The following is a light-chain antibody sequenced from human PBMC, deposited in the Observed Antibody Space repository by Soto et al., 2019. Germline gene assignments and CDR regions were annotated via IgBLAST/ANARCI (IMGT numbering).Light chain of an antibody. V-gene: IGKV3-20*01. CDR3: QQYGDSPPT. J-gene: IGKJ1*01. CDR2: GAS. Sequence: VLTQSPGTLSLSPGERATLSCRASQRVSSNYLAWYQQKPGQAPRLLISGASSRAAGIPDRFSGSGSETDFTLTISRLEPDDFAMYHCQQYGDSPPTFGRGTKVEIK. CDR1: QRVSSNY.